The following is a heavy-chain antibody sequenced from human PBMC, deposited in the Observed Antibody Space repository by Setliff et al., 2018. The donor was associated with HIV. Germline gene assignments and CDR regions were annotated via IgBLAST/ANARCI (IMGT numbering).Heavy chain of an antibody. CDR1: GYSISGGYY. D-gene: IGHD6-19*01. J-gene: IGHJ4*02. Sequence: SETLSLTCTVSGYSISGGYYWGWIRQPPGKGLEWIGTIYHSGSTYYNPSLKSRVTISVDTSKNQFSLKLSSVTAADTAVYYCARGVRDNSGWSSYYFDYWGQGTLVTVSS. CDR2: IYHSGST. CDR3: ARGVRDNSGWSSYYFDY. V-gene: IGHV4-38-2*02.